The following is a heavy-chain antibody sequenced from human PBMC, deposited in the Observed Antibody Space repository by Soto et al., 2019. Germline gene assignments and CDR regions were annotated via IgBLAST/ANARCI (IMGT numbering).Heavy chain of an antibody. D-gene: IGHD1-26*01. Sequence: ASVKVSCKASGYTFAGYYMHWGRQAPGQGLEWMGWINPNSGGTNYAQKFQGWVTMTRDTSISTAYMELSRLRSDDTAVYYCAREVTMWVFDYWGQGTLVTVSS. V-gene: IGHV1-2*04. CDR2: INPNSGGT. CDR1: GYTFAGYY. J-gene: IGHJ4*02. CDR3: AREVTMWVFDY.